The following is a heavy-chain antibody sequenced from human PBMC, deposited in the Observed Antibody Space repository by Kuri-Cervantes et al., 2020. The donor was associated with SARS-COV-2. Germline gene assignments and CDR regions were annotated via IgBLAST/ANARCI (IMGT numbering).Heavy chain of an antibody. CDR3: ATTRASEGASGAPNWFDT. CDR1: GFPFSDYA. D-gene: IGHD4/OR15-4a*01. Sequence: GESLKISCAVSGFPFSDYAMSWVRQAPGRGLEWVSSISGGGGDTFFADSVKGRFTISRDNYRRTLYLQMSTLRPEDTAIYYCATTRASEGASGAPNWFDTWGQGTLVTVSS. V-gene: IGHV3-23*01. CDR2: ISGGGGDT. J-gene: IGHJ5*02.